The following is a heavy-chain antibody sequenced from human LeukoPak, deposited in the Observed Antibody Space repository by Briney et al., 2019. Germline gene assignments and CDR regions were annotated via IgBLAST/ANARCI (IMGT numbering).Heavy chain of an antibody. D-gene: IGHD2-2*01. CDR3: AKGPRYEYCSSTSCSRNYYYYGMDV. V-gene: IGHV3-23*01. CDR1: RFTFSSYA. Sequence: GGSLRLSCAAFRFTFSSYAMSWVRQAPGKGLEWVSGISGSGGSTYYADSVKGRFTISRDNSKNTLYLQMNSLRAEDTAVYYCAKGPRYEYCSSTSCSRNYYYYGMDVWGQGTTVTVSS. CDR2: ISGSGGST. J-gene: IGHJ6*02.